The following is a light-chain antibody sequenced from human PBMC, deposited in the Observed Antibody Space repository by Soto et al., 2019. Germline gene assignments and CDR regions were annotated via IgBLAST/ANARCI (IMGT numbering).Light chain of an antibody. Sequence: EIVLTQSPGTLSLAPGERATLSRRASESVSRSYLAWYQQKPGQAPRLXXYGASSRATGIPDRFSGSGSGTDLTLTISRLETEDFAVYYCQQYGSSPPVTFGQGTNVDIK. J-gene: IGKJ1*01. CDR1: ESVSRSY. CDR3: QQYGSSPPVT. CDR2: GAS. V-gene: IGKV3-20*01.